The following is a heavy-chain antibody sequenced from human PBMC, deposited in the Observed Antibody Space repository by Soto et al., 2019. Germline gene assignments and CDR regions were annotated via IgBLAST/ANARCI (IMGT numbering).Heavy chain of an antibody. J-gene: IGHJ6*02. CDR1: GFTFSNAW. CDR2: IKSKTDGGTT. V-gene: IGHV3-15*07. Sequence: GGFLRLSCAASGFTFSNAWMNWVRQAPGKGLEWVGRIKSKTDGGTTDYAAPVKGRFTISRDDSKNTLYLQMNSLKTEDTAVYYCTTDRNGYSSPYGMDVWGQGTTVTVSS. D-gene: IGHD6-19*01. CDR3: TTDRNGYSSPYGMDV.